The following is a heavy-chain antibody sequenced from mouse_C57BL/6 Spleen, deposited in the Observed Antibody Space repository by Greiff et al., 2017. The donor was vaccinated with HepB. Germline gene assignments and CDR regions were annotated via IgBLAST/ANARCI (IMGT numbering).Heavy chain of an antibody. V-gene: IGHV5-17*01. CDR1: GFTFSDYG. D-gene: IGHD2-4*01. Sequence: EVQLQESGGGLVKPGGSLKLSCAASGFTFSDYGMHWVRQAPEKGLEWVAYISSGSSTIYYADTVKGRFTISRDNAKNTLFLQMTSLRSEDTAMYYCARLYDYDGYFDVWGTGTTVTVSS. J-gene: IGHJ1*03. CDR3: ARLYDYDGYFDV. CDR2: ISSGSSTI.